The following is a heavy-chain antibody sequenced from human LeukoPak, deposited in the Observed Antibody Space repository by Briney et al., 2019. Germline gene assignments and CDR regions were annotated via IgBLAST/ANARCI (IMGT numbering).Heavy chain of an antibody. J-gene: IGHJ6*03. D-gene: IGHD5-24*01. Sequence: GSSVKVSCKASGGTFSSYAISWVRQAPGQGLEWMGGIIPIFGTANYAQKFQGRVTITADKSTSTAYMELSSLRSEDTAVYYCARAFMDGYNSLYYYYMDVWGKGTTVTVSS. CDR1: GGTFSSYA. CDR3: ARAFMDGYNSLYYYYMDV. V-gene: IGHV1-69*06. CDR2: IIPIFGTA.